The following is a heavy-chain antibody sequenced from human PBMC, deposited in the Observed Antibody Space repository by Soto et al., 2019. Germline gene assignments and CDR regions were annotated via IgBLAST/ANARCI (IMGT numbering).Heavy chain of an antibody. CDR2: IYSGGST. Sequence: EVQLVESGGGLVQPGGSLRLSCAASGLTVSRDYMSWVRQAPGKGLEWVSVIYSGGSTYYPDSVKGRFTISRHISQNTLYLQMNSLRAEDTAVYYCAGDRWTGPPLTDYWGQGTVVIVSS. CDR1: GLTVSRDY. CDR3: AGDRWTGPPLTDY. D-gene: IGHD2-8*02. V-gene: IGHV3-53*04. J-gene: IGHJ4*02.